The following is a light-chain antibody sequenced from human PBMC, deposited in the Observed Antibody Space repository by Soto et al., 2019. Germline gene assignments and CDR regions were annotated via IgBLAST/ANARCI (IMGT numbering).Light chain of an antibody. Sequence: DIQMTQAPSSLSASVGDRVTITCVASQGIRNDLGWLQQKPGKAPKRLIYTESNLESGVPSRLSGSGSGKEFTLTISSLQPEDSATYYCIQHYTYHRTFGQWTKVDIX. CDR3: IQHYTYHRT. CDR1: QGIRND. CDR2: TES. J-gene: IGKJ2*01. V-gene: IGKV1-17*01.